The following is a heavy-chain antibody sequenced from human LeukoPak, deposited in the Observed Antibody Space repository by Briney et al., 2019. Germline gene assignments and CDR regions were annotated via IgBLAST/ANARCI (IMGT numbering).Heavy chain of an antibody. V-gene: IGHV4-34*01. J-gene: IGHJ4*02. Sequence: SETLSLTCAVYGGSFSGYYWSWIRQPPGKGLEWIGEINHSGSTNYNPSLKSRVTMSVDTSKNQFSLKLSSVTAADTAVYYCAGGVSSGWYYFDYWGQGTLVTVSS. CDR2: INHSGST. CDR3: AGGVSSGWYYFDY. D-gene: IGHD6-19*01. CDR1: GGSFSGYY.